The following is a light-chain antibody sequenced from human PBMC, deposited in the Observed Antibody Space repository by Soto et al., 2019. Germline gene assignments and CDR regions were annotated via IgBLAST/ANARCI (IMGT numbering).Light chain of an antibody. CDR2: RAS. Sequence: SQMPQSPSSLSAAVGDRVTITCRASQSISTWLAWFQQKPGKAPKLLIYRASSLEGGAPSRFSGSGSGTEFTLTISSLQPDDFATYYCQQYDSYPWTFGQGTKVDIK. V-gene: IGKV1-5*03. CDR1: QSISTW. CDR3: QQYDSYPWT. J-gene: IGKJ1*01.